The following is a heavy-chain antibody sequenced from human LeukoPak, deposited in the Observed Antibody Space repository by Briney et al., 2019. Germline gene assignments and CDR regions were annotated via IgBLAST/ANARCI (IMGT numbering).Heavy chain of an antibody. CDR2: ISSSSSYI. V-gene: IGHV3-21*01. D-gene: IGHD3-16*02. CDR1: GFTFSSYS. Sequence: GGSLRLSCAASGFTFSSYSMNSVRQAPGKGLEWVSSISSSSSYIYYADSVKGRSTISRDNAKNSLYLQMNSLRAEDTAVYYCARVREGFSFYYGMDVWGQGTTVTVSS. J-gene: IGHJ6*02. CDR3: ARVREGFSFYYGMDV.